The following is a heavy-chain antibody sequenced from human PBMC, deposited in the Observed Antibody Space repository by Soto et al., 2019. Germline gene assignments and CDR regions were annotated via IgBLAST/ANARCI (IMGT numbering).Heavy chain of an antibody. CDR2: TYYRSKWYN. J-gene: IGHJ6*02. CDR1: GDSVSSNSAA. CDR3: ARDHEWLVLGGDYGMDV. V-gene: IGHV6-1*01. D-gene: IGHD6-19*01. Sequence: SQTLSLTCVISGDSVSSNSAAWNWIRQSPSRGLEWLGRTYYRSKWYNDYAVSVKSRITITPDTSKNQFSLQLNSVTPEDTAVYYCARDHEWLVLGGDYGMDVWGQGTTVTVSS.